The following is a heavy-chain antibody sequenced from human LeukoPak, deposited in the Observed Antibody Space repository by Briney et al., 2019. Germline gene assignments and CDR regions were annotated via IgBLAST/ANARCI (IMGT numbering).Heavy chain of an antibody. Sequence: GGSLRLSCAASGFTFSHYAMHWVRQAPGKGLEYVSAISSNGGSTYYANSVKGRFTISRDNSKNTLYLQMGSLRAEDMGVYYCARDSITVSVGAFDIWGQGTMVIVSS. V-gene: IGHV3-64*01. CDR1: GFTFSHYA. D-gene: IGHD2-2*01. CDR3: ARDSITVSVGAFDI. J-gene: IGHJ3*02. CDR2: ISSNGGST.